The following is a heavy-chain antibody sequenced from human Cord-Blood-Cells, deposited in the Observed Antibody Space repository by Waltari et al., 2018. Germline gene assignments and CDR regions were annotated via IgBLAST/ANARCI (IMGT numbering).Heavy chain of an antibody. Sequence: QVQLVESGGGVVQPGRSLRLSCAASGFTFSSYAMHWLRQAPGKGLEWVAVISYDGSNKYYADSVKGRFTISRDNSKNTLYLQMNSLRAEDTAVYYCARDYYDFWSGYYPFDYWGQGTLVTVSS. J-gene: IGHJ4*02. V-gene: IGHV3-30-3*01. CDR1: GFTFSSYA. CDR2: ISYDGSNK. CDR3: ARDYYDFWSGYYPFDY. D-gene: IGHD3-3*01.